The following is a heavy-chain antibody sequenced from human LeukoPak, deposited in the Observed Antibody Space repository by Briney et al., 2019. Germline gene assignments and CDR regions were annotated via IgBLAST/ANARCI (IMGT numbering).Heavy chain of an antibody. V-gene: IGHV4-4*07. CDR3: AREEIVGATYFFDY. CDR2: IYTSGST. CDR1: GGSISSYY. D-gene: IGHD1-26*01. J-gene: IGHJ4*02. Sequence: PSETLSLSCTVSGGSISSYYWSWIRQPAGKGLEWIGRIYTSGSTNYNPSLRSQVTISVDKSKNQFSLKLSSVTAADTAVYYCAREEIVGATYFFDYWGQGTLVTVSS.